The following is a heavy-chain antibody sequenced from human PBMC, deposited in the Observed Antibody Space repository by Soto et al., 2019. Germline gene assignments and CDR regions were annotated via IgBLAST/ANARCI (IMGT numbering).Heavy chain of an antibody. CDR3: ARVNSSGWSLAY. Sequence: NPSETLSLTCTVSGGSISSGDYYWSWIRQPPGKGLEWIGYIYYSGSTYYNPSLKSRVTISVDTSKNQFSLKLSPVSAADTAVYYCARVNSSGWSLAYWGQGTLVTVSS. CDR2: IYYSGST. V-gene: IGHV4-30-4*01. J-gene: IGHJ4*02. D-gene: IGHD6-19*01. CDR1: GGSISSGDYY.